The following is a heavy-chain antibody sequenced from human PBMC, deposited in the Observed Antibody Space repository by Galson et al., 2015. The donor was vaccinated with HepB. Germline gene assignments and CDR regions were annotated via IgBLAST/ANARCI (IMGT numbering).Heavy chain of an antibody. V-gene: IGHV3-30*18. D-gene: IGHD3-22*01. Sequence: SLRLSCAASGFTFSSYGMHWVRQAPGKGLEWVAVISYDGSNKYYADSVKGRFTISRDHSKNTLYLQMSSLRAEDTAVYYCAKASHYDSSGYHYYYGMDVWGQGTTVTVSS. CDR2: ISYDGSNK. CDR3: AKASHYDSSGYHYYYGMDV. J-gene: IGHJ6*02. CDR1: GFTFSSYG.